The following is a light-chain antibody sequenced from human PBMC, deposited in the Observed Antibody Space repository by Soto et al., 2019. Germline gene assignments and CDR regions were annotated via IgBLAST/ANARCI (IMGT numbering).Light chain of an antibody. V-gene: IGKV1-6*01. J-gene: IGKJ1*01. CDR1: QGIRND. Sequence: AIQMTQSPSSLSASEGDRVTITFRASQGIRNDVGWYQQKPWKAPELLIYAASSLQTGVPSRFSGSGSGTDFTLTISSLQPEDFATYYCLQDYSYPRTFGQGTKGGYQ. CDR3: LQDYSYPRT. CDR2: AAS.